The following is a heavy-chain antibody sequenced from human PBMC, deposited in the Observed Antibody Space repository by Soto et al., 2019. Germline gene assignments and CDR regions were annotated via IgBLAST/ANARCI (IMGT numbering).Heavy chain of an antibody. Sequence: QVQLVESGGGVVQPGRSLRLSCAASGFTFSSYGMHWVRQAPGKGLEWVAVIWYDGSNKYYADSVKGRFTISRDNSKNTLYLQMNSLRAEDTAVYYCARDFGYDYGDDEQGYYGMDVWGQGTTVTVSS. D-gene: IGHD4-17*01. CDR3: ARDFGYDYGDDEQGYYGMDV. V-gene: IGHV3-33*01. J-gene: IGHJ6*02. CDR1: GFTFSSYG. CDR2: IWYDGSNK.